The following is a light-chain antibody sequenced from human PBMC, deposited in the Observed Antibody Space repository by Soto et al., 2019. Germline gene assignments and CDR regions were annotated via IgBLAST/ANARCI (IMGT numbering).Light chain of an antibody. CDR2: VNSDGSN. V-gene: IGLV4-69*01. Sequence: QPVLTQSPSASASLGASVKLTCTLSSGHSSNAIAWHQQQPEKGPRYLMKVNSDGSNTKGDGIPDRFSASTSGAERYLTISSLQSEDEADYFCQTWGTGIQVFGGGTKLTVL. CDR1: SGHSSNA. CDR3: QTWGTGIQV. J-gene: IGLJ2*01.